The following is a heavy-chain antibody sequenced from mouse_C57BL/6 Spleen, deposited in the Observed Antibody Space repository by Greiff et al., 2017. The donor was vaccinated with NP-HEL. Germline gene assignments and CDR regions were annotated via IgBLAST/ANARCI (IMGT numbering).Heavy chain of an antibody. J-gene: IGHJ4*01. V-gene: IGHV7-3*01. CDR3: ARSPLFTTMYAMDY. D-gene: IGHD1-1*01. Sequence: EVMLVESGGGLVQPGGSLSLSCAASGFTFTDYYMSWVRQPPGKALEWLGFIRNKANGYTTEYSASVKGRITISRDNSQSILYLQMNALRAEDSATYYCARSPLFTTMYAMDYWGQGTSVTVSS. CDR2: IRNKANGYTT. CDR1: GFTFTDYY.